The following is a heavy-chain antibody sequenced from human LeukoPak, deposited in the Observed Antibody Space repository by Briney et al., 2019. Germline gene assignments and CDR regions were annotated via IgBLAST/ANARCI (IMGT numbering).Heavy chain of an antibody. D-gene: IGHD4-23*01. CDR3: AREVVTGGYYYYMDV. J-gene: IGHJ6*03. V-gene: IGHV4-61*02. CDR2: IYTRGST. Sequence: SETLSLTCTVSGGSISSGNYYWSWIRQPAGKGLEWIGRIYTRGSTKYTPSLKSRVTMSVDTSKNQFSLKLSSVTAADTAVYYCAREVVTGGYYYYMDVWGKGTTVTVSS. CDR1: GGSISSGNYY.